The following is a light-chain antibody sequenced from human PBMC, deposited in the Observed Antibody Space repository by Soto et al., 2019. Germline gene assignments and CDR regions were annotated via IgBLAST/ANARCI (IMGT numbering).Light chain of an antibody. CDR1: QTISRY. V-gene: IGKV1-39*01. J-gene: IGKJ2*01. CDR2: AS. CDR3: QQSYITPYT. Sequence: DIQMTQSPSTLSASVGDKVTITCRASQTISRYLNWFQQKPGKAPKLLISASSLQDGVPSRFSDSGSGTDFTLTISSLQPEDFATYFCQQSYITPYTFCQGTKLEI.